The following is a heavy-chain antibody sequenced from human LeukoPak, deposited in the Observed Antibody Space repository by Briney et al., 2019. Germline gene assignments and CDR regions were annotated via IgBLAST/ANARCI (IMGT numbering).Heavy chain of an antibody. V-gene: IGHV3-48*04. Sequence: GGSLRLSCAASGFTFSSYSMNWVRQAPGKGLEWVSYISSSSSTIYYADSAKGRFTISRDNAKNSLYLQMNSLRAEDTAVYYCARVSSNYFDYWGQGTLVTVSS. CDR1: GFTFSSYS. CDR2: ISSSSSTI. CDR3: ARVSSNYFDY. D-gene: IGHD4-11*01. J-gene: IGHJ4*02.